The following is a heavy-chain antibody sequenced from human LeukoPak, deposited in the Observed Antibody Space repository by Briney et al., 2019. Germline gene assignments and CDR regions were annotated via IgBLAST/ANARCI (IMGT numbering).Heavy chain of an antibody. V-gene: IGHV3-21*01. J-gene: IGHJ6*03. CDR3: ARDSATRYMDV. D-gene: IGHD6-25*01. CDR2: ISSSSSYI. CDR1: GFTFSSYS. Sequence: PGGSLRLSCAASGFTFSSYSMNWVRQAPGKGLEWVSSISSSSSYIYYADSVKGRFTISRDNAKNSLYLQMTSLRAEDTAVYYCARDSATRYMDVWGKGTTVTISS.